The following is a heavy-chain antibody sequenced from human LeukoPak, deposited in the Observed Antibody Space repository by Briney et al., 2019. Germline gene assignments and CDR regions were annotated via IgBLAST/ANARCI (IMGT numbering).Heavy chain of an antibody. CDR1: GGSITTYY. CDR2: LYSGAST. J-gene: IGHJ5*02. D-gene: IGHD3-22*01. V-gene: IGHV4-59*12. Sequence: SETLSLTCTVSGGSITTYYWSWIRQAPGKGLEWIGYLYSGASTNYNPSLKSRVSISLDRSKNQVSLKLTSVTPADTAVYYCAREYTPRAMIVVVITTQGCWFDPWGQGTLVTVSS. CDR3: AREYTPRAMIVVVITTQGCWFDP.